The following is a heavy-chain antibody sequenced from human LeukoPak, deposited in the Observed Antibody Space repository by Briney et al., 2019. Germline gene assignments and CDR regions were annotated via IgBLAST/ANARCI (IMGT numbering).Heavy chain of an antibody. Sequence: ASVKVSCKASGYTFTGYYMHWVRQAPGQGLEWMGWINPNSGGTNYAQKFQGRVTMTRDTSISTAYMELSRLRSDDTAVYYCARDRRVIAAAGTNWFDPWGQGTLVTVSS. CDR3: ARDRRVIAAAGTNWFDP. J-gene: IGHJ5*02. D-gene: IGHD6-13*01. CDR1: GYTFTGYY. CDR2: INPNSGGT. V-gene: IGHV1-2*02.